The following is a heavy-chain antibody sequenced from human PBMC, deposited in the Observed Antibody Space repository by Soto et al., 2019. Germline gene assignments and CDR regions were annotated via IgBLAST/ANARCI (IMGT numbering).Heavy chain of an antibody. D-gene: IGHD5-12*01. CDR2: IYHSGST. Sequence: QLQLQESGSGLVKPSQTLSLTCAVSGGSISSGGYSWSWIRQPLGKGLEWIGYIYHSGSTYYNPSLKSRVTIAVARSKNQFSLKLSSVTAADTAVYYCAAGGGLPRYYWGQGTLVTVSS. CDR1: GGSISSGGYS. CDR3: AAGGGLPRYY. J-gene: IGHJ4*02. V-gene: IGHV4-30-2*01.